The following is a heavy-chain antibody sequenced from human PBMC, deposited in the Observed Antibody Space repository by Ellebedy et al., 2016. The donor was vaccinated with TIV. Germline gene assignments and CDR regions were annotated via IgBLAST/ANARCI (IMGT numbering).Heavy chain of an antibody. D-gene: IGHD3-16*01. V-gene: IGHV4-59*01. CDR2: IKYSGTS. CDR1: AGSISGYS. CDR3: AREVAGGEVGRLDP. J-gene: IGHJ5*02. Sequence: SETLSLXCTVSAGSISGYSWTWIRQAPGKGLEWIGYIKYSGTSYLNSSLKSRVTISLDTSKNQFSLNLRSVTAADTAVYYCAREVAGGEVGRLDPWGPGTLVIVSS.